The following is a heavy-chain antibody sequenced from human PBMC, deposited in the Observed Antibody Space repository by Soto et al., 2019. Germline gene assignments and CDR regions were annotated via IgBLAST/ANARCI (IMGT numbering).Heavy chain of an antibody. D-gene: IGHD3-3*01. CDR3: ARDVRYCNYTDCWA. CDR2: ISTDGSIK. CDR1: GFSFRKYA. V-gene: IGHV3-30-3*01. J-gene: IGHJ4*02. Sequence: QSGGSLRLTCAASGFSFRKYAMHWVRQAPGKGLEWVTVISTDGSIKYYIDSVKGRFTISRDNSKNTLYLQMNSLRPDDTAVYYCARDVRYCNYTDCWAWGQGTLVTVSS.